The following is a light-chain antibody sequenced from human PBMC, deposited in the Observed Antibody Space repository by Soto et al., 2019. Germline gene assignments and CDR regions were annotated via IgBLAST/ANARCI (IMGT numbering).Light chain of an antibody. CDR1: QSIGNY. V-gene: IGKV1-27*01. J-gene: IGKJ4*01. CDR3: QKYDHAPLT. Sequence: DIQMTQSPSSLSASVGDRVTITCRASQSIGNYLAWYQQRPGKVPKLLIYAASTLQSGVPSRFSGSGSGPDFTLTIRSLQPEDVATYYCQKYDHAPLTFGGGTKVEIK. CDR2: AAS.